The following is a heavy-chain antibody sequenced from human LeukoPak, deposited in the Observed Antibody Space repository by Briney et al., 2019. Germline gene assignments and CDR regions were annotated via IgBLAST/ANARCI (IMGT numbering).Heavy chain of an antibody. J-gene: IGHJ3*02. D-gene: IGHD6-19*01. Sequence: GGSLRLSCAASGFTFSDYYMSWIRQAPGKGLEWVSGISWASGSIGYADSVKGRFTISRDNAKNSLYLQMNSLRAEDMALYYCAKASSRSFSSGYYGNAFDIWGQGTMVTVSS. CDR3: AKASSRSFSSGYYGNAFDI. CDR2: ISWASGSI. V-gene: IGHV3-9*03. CDR1: GFTFSDYY.